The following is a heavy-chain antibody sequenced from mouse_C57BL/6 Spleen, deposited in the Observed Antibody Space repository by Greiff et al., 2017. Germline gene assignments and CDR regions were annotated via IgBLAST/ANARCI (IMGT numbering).Heavy chain of an antibody. CDR2: IDPSDSYT. J-gene: IGHJ3*01. Sequence: VQLQQPGAELVMPGASVKLSCKASGYTFTSYWMHWVKQRPGQGLEWIGEIDPSDSYTNYNQKFKGKSTLTVDKASSTAYMQLSSLTSEDSAVYYCARGIYGYDGAWFAYWGQGTLVTVSA. D-gene: IGHD2-2*01. CDR3: ARGIYGYDGAWFAY. CDR1: GYTFTSYW. V-gene: IGHV1-69*01.